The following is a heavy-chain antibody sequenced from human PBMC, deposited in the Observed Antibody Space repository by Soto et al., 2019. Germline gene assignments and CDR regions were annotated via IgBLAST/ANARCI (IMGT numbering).Heavy chain of an antibody. J-gene: IGHJ4*02. CDR1: GFTFSSYA. Sequence: GGSLRLSCAASGFTFSSYAMSWVRQAPGKGLEWVSAISGRGGSTYYAKSVKVRFTICTDNSKNTLYLQMNSMRAEDTAVYYCAKDLSGGNSGFLTGFDYWGQGTMVTVSS. D-gene: IGHD2-21*02. V-gene: IGHV3-23*01. CDR3: AKDLSGGNSGFLTGFDY. CDR2: ISGRGGST.